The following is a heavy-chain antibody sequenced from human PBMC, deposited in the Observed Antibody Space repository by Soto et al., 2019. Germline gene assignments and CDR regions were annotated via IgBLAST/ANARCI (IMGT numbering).Heavy chain of an antibody. J-gene: IGHJ6*03. V-gene: IGHV1-8*01. CDR1: GYTFTSYD. CDR2: MNPNSGNT. Sequence: ASVKVSCKASGYTFTSYDINWVRQATGQGLEWMGWMNPNSGNTGYAQKFQGRVTMTRNTSISTAYMELSSLRSEDTAVYYCARGGAYDFWSGQHYTDVWGKGTTVIVSS. CDR3: ARGGAYDFWSGQHYTDV. D-gene: IGHD3-3*01.